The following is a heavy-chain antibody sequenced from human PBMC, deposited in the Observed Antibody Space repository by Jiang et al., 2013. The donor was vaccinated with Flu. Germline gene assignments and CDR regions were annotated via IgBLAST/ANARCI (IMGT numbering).Heavy chain of an antibody. D-gene: IGHD3-16*01. CDR2: IYYSGST. Sequence: KPSETLSLTCTVSGGSISSSSYYWGWIRQPPGKGLEWIGSIYYSGSTYYNPSLKSRVTISVDTSKNQFSLKLSSVTAADTAVYYCAKSLRSPPHFPFDYWGQGTLVTVSS. V-gene: IGHV4-39*01. J-gene: IGHJ4*02. CDR1: GGSISSSSYY. CDR3: AKSLRSPPHFPFDY.